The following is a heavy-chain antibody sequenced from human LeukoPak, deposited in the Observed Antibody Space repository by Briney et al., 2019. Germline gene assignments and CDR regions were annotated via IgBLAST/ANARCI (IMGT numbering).Heavy chain of an antibody. V-gene: IGHV3-23*01. CDR1: GFTFSSYA. J-gene: IGHJ4*02. Sequence: GGSLRLSCAASGFTFSSYAMSWVRQAPGKGLEWASAISGSGGSTYYADSVKGRFTISRDNSKNTLYLQMNSLRAEDTAVYYCAKHFIYDILTGYPHWGQGTLVTVSS. CDR3: AKHFIYDILTGYPH. D-gene: IGHD3-9*01. CDR2: ISGSGGST.